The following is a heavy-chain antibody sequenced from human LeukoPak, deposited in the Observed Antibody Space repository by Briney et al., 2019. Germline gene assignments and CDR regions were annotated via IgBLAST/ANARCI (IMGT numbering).Heavy chain of an antibody. CDR2: ISYDGSTK. CDR3: ARRGGGYEFDY. V-gene: IGHV3-30-3*01. D-gene: IGHD5-12*01. CDR1: GFSFNTYA. Sequence: GGSLRLSCAASGFSFNTYAKHWFRQAPGKGLDWVAVISYDGSTKYYADSVKGRFTISRDNSQNTLYLQMNSLRAEDTAVYYCARRGGGYEFDYWGQGTLVTVSS. J-gene: IGHJ4*02.